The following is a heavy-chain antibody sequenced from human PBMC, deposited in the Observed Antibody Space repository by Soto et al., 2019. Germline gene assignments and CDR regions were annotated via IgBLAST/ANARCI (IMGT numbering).Heavy chain of an antibody. CDR3: AVVRGVPH. Sequence: QVQLVQSGAEVKKPGASVKVSCKAFGDTFSSYHMHWVRQAPGQGLEWMGIINPSGTGTTYAPKFQGRLTVTRDTSTSTLFMELSSLRSEDMATYYCAVVRGVPHWGQGTLITVSS. J-gene: IGHJ4*02. V-gene: IGHV1-46*01. D-gene: IGHD3-10*01. CDR1: GDTFSSYH. CDR2: INPSGTGT.